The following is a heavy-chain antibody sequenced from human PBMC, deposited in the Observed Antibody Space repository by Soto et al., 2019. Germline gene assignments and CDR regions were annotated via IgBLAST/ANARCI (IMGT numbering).Heavy chain of an antibody. Sequence: QITLKESGPPLVNPTQPLTLTCTFSGFSLSTSGVGVGWIRQPPGKAVEWLPLIYWDDDKRYSPSLKSRLTITKDTTKNQVVLTMTHMDPVDTATYYCAHTTYYYDSSGYYPRWYFDLWGRGTLVTVSS. J-gene: IGHJ2*01. V-gene: IGHV2-5*02. CDR2: IYWDDDK. CDR1: GFSLSTSGVG. D-gene: IGHD3-22*01. CDR3: AHTTYYYDSSGYYPRWYFDL.